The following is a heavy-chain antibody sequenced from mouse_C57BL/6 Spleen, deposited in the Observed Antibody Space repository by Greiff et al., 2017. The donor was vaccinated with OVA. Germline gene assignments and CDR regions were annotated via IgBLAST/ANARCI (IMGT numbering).Heavy chain of an antibody. J-gene: IGHJ2*01. CDR1: GFTFSSYG. Sequence: EVQLVESGGDLVKPGGSLKLSCAASGFTFSSYGMSWVRQTPDKRLEWVATISRGGSYTYYPDSVPGRFPISRDNAKNTLYLQMSSLKSEDTAMYYCARIYYGNYFDYWGQGTTLTVSS. CDR2: ISRGGSYT. D-gene: IGHD2-1*01. CDR3: ARIYYGNYFDY. V-gene: IGHV5-6*01.